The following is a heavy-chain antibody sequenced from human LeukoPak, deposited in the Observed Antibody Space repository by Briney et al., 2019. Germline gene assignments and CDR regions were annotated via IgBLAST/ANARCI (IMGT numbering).Heavy chain of an antibody. CDR1: GFTFSNYW. J-gene: IGHJ4*02. Sequence: GGSLRLSCAASGFTFSNYWTNWVRQAPGKGLEWVANIKQDGSEKYYVDSVEGRFTVSRDNTKNSLHLQRNSLRAEDTAVYYCTMIEWERWRGWGQGTLVTVSS. CDR2: IKQDGSEK. V-gene: IGHV3-7*01. D-gene: IGHD1-26*01. CDR3: TMIEWERWRG.